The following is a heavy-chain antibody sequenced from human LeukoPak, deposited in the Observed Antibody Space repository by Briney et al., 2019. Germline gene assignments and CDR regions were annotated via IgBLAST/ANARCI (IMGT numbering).Heavy chain of an antibody. D-gene: IGHD3-10*01. Sequence: PGGSLTLSCAASGFTFTNHAMNWVRQAPGKGLVGGSIISGGVFSGSATVTYYADSVKRRFTISRDNSKNTLYLQMNSLRDEDTAVYYCASAPRGENVYYYGSGPRPATRDIWGQGTMVTVSS. V-gene: IGHV3-23*01. CDR1: GFTFTNHA. CDR3: ASAPRGENVYYYGSGPRPATRDI. CDR2: ISGGVFSGSATVT. J-gene: IGHJ3*02.